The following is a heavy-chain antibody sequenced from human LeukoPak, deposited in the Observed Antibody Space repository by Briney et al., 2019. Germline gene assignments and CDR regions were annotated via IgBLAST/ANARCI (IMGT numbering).Heavy chain of an antibody. CDR2: INEGGYGK. V-gene: IGHV3-7*01. CDR1: GFTFNNYW. CDR3: AREPGRFQFDS. D-gene: IGHD3-3*01. Sequence: GGSLSLSCAASGFTFNNYWLSWVRQAPGKGLEWMAKINEGGYGKNNVYSKRRRFTISKTNEEHSPYQQMTSLTVEETDEYYCAREPGRFQFDSWGQGTLVTVSS. J-gene: IGHJ5*01.